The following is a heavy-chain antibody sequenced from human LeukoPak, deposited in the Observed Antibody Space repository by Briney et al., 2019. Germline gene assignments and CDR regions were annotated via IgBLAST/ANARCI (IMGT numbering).Heavy chain of an antibody. Sequence: GGSLRLSCAASGFTFSSYAMSWVRQAPGKGLEWVSAISGSGGSTYYADSVKGRFTISRDNSKTTLYLQMNSLRAEDTAVYYCAKRASGSGTSLYYFDYWGQGTLVTVSS. J-gene: IGHJ4*02. V-gene: IGHV3-23*01. CDR2: ISGSGGST. D-gene: IGHD3-10*01. CDR1: GFTFSSYA. CDR3: AKRASGSGTSLYYFDY.